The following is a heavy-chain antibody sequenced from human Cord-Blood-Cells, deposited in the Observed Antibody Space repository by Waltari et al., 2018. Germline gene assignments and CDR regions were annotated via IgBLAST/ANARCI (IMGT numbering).Heavy chain of an antibody. D-gene: IGHD6-13*01. V-gene: IGHV4-59*01. J-gene: IGHJ3*02. CDR2: IYYSGST. CDR1: GGSISSYY. Sequence: QVQLQESGPGLVKPSETLSLTCTVSGGSISSYYCSWIRQPPGKGLEWIGYIYYSGSTNYNPSLKSRVTISVDTSKNQFSLKLSSVTAADTAVYYCARTRWSGDAFDIWGQGTMVTVSS. CDR3: ARTRWSGDAFDI.